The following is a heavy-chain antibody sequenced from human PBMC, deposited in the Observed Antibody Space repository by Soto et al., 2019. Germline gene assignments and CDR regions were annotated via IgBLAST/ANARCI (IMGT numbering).Heavy chain of an antibody. J-gene: IGHJ4*02. CDR2: ISPNNGGT. D-gene: IGHD4-17*01. CDR3: ARGSDYDDYWRLEV. CDR1: GYRFTGYY. V-gene: IGHV1-2*02. Sequence: ASVKVSCKASGYRFTGYYMVWLRQAPGQGPEWMGWISPNNGGTNYAHKFRGRVSMTRDTSISTVYMELSRLRFDDTAVYYCARGSDYDDYWRLEVWGQGTLVTVSS.